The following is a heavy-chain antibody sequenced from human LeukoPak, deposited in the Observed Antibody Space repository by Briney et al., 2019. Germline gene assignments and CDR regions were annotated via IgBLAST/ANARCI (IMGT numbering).Heavy chain of an antibody. CDR3: ARGRNYYDSSGYYYVGGDY. Sequence: PGGSLRLSCAASGFTFSSYSMNWVRQAPGKGLEWVSSISSSSSYIYYADSVKGRFTISRDNAKNSLYLQMNSLRAEDTAVYYCARGRNYYDSSGYYYVGGDYWGQGTLVTVSS. V-gene: IGHV3-21*01. CDR1: GFTFSSYS. CDR2: ISSSSSYI. J-gene: IGHJ4*02. D-gene: IGHD3-22*01.